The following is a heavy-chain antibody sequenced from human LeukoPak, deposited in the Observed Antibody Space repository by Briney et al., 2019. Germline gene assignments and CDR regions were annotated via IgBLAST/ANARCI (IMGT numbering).Heavy chain of an antibody. CDR1: GYTFTSYY. V-gene: IGHV1-46*01. J-gene: IGHJ5*02. Sequence: ASVKVSCKASGYTFTSYYMHWVRQAPGQGLEWMGIINPSGGSTSYAQKFQGRVTMTRDTSTSTVYMELSSLRSEDTAVYYCARDIGSAESYDSSSDPWGQGTLVTVSS. CDR3: ARDIGSAESYDSSSDP. D-gene: IGHD3-22*01. CDR2: INPSGGST.